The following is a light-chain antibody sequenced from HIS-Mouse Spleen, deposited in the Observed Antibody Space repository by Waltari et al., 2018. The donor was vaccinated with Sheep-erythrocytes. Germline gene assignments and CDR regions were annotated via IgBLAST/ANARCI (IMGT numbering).Light chain of an antibody. J-gene: IGKJ4*01. Sequence: EIVLTQSPGTLSLSPGERATLSCRASQSVSSSYLAWYQQKPGQAPRLLIYGSSSRATGIPDRFSGSGYGTDFTLTISRLEPEDFAVYYCQQYGSSQARLTCGGGTKVEIK. CDR3: QQYGSSQARLT. CDR2: GSS. CDR1: QSVSSSY. V-gene: IGKV3-20*01.